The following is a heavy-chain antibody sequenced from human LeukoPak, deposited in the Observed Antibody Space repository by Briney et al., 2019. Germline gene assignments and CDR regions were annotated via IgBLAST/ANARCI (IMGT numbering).Heavy chain of an antibody. CDR3: ARRNVRAYWGY. J-gene: IGHJ4*02. CDR2: INHSGST. V-gene: IGHV4-34*01. Sequence: SETLSLTCAVYGGSFSGYYWSWIRQPPGKGLEWIGEINHSGSTNYNPSLKSRVTISVDTSKNQFSLRLSSVTAADTAVYYCARRNVRAYWGYWGQGTLVTVSS. D-gene: IGHD3-10*01. CDR1: GGSFSGYY.